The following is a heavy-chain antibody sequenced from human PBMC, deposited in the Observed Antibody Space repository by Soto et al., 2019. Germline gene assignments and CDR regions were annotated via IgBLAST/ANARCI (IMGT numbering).Heavy chain of an antibody. CDR2: ISYDGKEK. V-gene: IGHV3-30*18. J-gene: IGHJ4*02. CDR1: GFNIKSFG. Sequence: QVRLVESGGGVVQPGRSLRLSCAASGFNIKSFGMHWVRQAPGKGREWIAFISYDGKEKQYADSVKGRFTVSTDNSNTLFLQMDGLRGEDTAVYFCAKDLSYGTDWPYFDRRGQGTLVIVSS. CDR3: AKDLSYGTDWPYFDR. D-gene: IGHD3-16*01.